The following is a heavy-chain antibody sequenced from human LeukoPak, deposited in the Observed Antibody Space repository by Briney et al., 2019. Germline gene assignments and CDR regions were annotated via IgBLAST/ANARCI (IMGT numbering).Heavy chain of an antibody. CDR2: FDPEDGET. Sequence: ASVKVSCKVSGYTLTELSMHWVRQAPGKGLEWMGGFDPEDGETIYAQKFQGRVTMTEDTSTDTAYMELSSLRSDDTAVYYCATGRRPYGGPNWYFDLWGRGTLVTVSS. V-gene: IGHV1-24*01. D-gene: IGHD4-23*01. CDR3: ATGRRPYGGPNWYFDL. J-gene: IGHJ2*01. CDR1: GYTLTELS.